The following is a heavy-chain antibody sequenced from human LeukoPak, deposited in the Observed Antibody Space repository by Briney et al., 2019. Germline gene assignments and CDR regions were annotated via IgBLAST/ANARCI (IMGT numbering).Heavy chain of an antibody. Sequence: ETSETLSLTCTVSGGSISTSNYYWGWIRQPPGKGLEWIGEINHSGSTNYNPSLKSRVTMSVDTSKNQFSLKLSSVTAADTAVYYCARAPWWNSYDAWYFDYWGQGTLVTVSS. CDR1: GGSISTSNYY. D-gene: IGHD5-18*01. CDR3: ARAPWWNSYDAWYFDY. J-gene: IGHJ4*02. CDR2: INHSGST. V-gene: IGHV4-39*07.